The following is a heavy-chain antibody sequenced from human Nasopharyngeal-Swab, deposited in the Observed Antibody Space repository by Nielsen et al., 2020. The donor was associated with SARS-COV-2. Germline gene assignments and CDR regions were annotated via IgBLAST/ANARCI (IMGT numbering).Heavy chain of an antibody. CDR3: ARLGGFWSGYYDDY. CDR1: GGTFSSYA. J-gene: IGHJ4*02. D-gene: IGHD3-3*01. Sequence: SVKVSCKASGGTFSSYAISWVRQAPGQGLEWMGGIIPIFGTANYAQKFQGRVTITADESTSTAYMELSSLRSEDTAVCYCARLGGFWSGYYDDYWGQGTLVTVSS. V-gene: IGHV1-69*13. CDR2: IIPIFGTA.